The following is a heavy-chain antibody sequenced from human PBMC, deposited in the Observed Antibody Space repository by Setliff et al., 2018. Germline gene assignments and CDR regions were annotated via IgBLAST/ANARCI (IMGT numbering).Heavy chain of an antibody. CDR1: GFTFSSSA. CDR3: ANNYYDTTMGYYFDY. CDR2: ISGRGGST. Sequence: PGGSLRLSCAASGFTFSSSAMSWVRQAPGKGLEWVSTISGRGGSTYYADSVKGRFTISRDNSKNTLYLQMSSLRAEDTAIYYCANNYYDTTMGYYFDYWGLGTLVTVSS. V-gene: IGHV3-23*01. D-gene: IGHD3-22*01. J-gene: IGHJ4*02.